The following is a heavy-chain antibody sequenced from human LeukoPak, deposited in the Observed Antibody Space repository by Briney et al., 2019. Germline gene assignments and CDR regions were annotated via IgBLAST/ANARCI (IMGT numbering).Heavy chain of an antibody. Sequence: GGSLRLSCAASGFTFSSYGMHWVRQAPGKGLEWVALIWYDGSNKYYTDSVKGRLTISRDNSKNTLYLQMNSLRAEDTAIYYCAREGPRGNSQFDYWGQGTLVTVSP. D-gene: IGHD2/OR15-2a*01. CDR2: IWYDGSNK. CDR1: GFTFSSYG. V-gene: IGHV3-33*01. CDR3: AREGPRGNSQFDY. J-gene: IGHJ4*02.